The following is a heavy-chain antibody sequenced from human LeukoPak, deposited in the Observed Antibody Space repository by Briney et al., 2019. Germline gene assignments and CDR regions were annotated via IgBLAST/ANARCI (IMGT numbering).Heavy chain of an antibody. D-gene: IGHD6-13*01. CDR2: ISYSGST. Sequence: SETLSLTCTVSGGSIRSHYWSWIRQPPGKGLEWIGYISYSGSTNYNPSLKSRVTISVDTSKNQFSLKLNSVTAADTAVYYCARGKRGYSSSWYDYWGQGTLVTVSS. V-gene: IGHV4-59*11. CDR1: GGSIRSHY. J-gene: IGHJ4*02. CDR3: ARGKRGYSSSWYDY.